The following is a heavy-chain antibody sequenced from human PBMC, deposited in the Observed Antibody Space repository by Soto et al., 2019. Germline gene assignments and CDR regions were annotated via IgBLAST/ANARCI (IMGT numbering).Heavy chain of an antibody. D-gene: IGHD5-12*01. J-gene: IGHJ4*02. CDR3: ARWLGYGPHFDY. Sequence: PSETLSLTCTVSGGSISSPNYYWSWIRQPPGKGLEWIGYIYYSGSTYYNPSLKSRVTISVDTSKNQFSLKLSSVTAADTAVYYCARWLGYGPHFDYWGQGTLVTVSS. V-gene: IGHV4-30-4*02. CDR1: GGSISSPNYY. CDR2: IYYSGST.